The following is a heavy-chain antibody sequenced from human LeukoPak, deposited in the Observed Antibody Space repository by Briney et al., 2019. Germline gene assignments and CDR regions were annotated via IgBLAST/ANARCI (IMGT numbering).Heavy chain of an antibody. CDR3: ARDRYYYDSRRSEAFDI. CDR2: IYSSGDT. D-gene: IGHD3-22*01. J-gene: IGHJ3*02. CDR1: GFTVSTNY. Sequence: GGSLRLSCAASGFTVSTNYMSWVRQAPGKGLEWVSVIYSSGDTYYADSVKGRFTISRDNSKNMLYLQMNSLRVEDTAVYFCARDRYYYDSRRSEAFDIWGHGTMVTVSS. V-gene: IGHV3-53*01.